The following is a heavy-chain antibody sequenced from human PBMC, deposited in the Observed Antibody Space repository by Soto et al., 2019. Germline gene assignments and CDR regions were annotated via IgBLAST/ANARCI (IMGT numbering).Heavy chain of an antibody. V-gene: IGHV4-59*01. D-gene: IGHD4-17*01. CDR3: ARDGDYGMKFDY. J-gene: IGHJ4*02. Sequence: QVQLQESGPGLVKPSETLSLTCTVSGASISSYFWNWIRQPPGKGLEWIGYIYYSGSTNYNPSLKSRVTIXVXXSKTQSSLKLNSVTAADTAVYYCARDGDYGMKFDYWGQGTLVTVSS. CDR2: IYYSGST. CDR1: GASISSYF.